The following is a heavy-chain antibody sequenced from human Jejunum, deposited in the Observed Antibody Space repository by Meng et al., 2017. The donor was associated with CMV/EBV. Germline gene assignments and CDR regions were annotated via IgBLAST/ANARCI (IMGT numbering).Heavy chain of an antibody. CDR1: GFTVSSNY. J-gene: IGHJ4*02. CDR3: AYSSSWAHFDY. V-gene: IGHV3-53*01. CDR2: IYSGGTT. Sequence: CVASGFTVSSNYMGWVRQAPGKGLEWISIIYSGGTTYYADSMKGRFTISRDKSKNTLELQMNSLRAEDMAVYYCAYSSSWAHFDYWGQGALVTVSS. D-gene: IGHD6-13*01.